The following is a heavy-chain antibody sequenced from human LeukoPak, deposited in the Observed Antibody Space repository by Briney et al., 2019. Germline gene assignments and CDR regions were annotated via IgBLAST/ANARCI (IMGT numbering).Heavy chain of an antibody. D-gene: IGHD3-10*01. CDR1: GDSVCSNSAA. CDR2: TYYRSKWYN. V-gene: IGHV6-1*01. CDR3: AREYYGSGSYYNGARYFDY. Sequence: SQTLSLTCAISGDSVCSNSAAWNWIRQSPSRGLEWLGRTYYRSKWYNDYAVSVKSRITINPDTSKNQFSLQLNSVAPEDTAVYYCAREYYGSGSYYNGARYFDYWGQGTLVTVSS. J-gene: IGHJ4*02.